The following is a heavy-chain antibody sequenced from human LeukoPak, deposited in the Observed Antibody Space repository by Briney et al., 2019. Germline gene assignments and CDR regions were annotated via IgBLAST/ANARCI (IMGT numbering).Heavy chain of an antibody. V-gene: IGHV3-7*01. CDR2: VKQDGSEI. Sequence: GGSLRLSCAASRFTFRSYWMSWVRQAPGKGLGWVANVKQDGSEIYYVDSVKGRFTISRDNAKKSLYLQMNGLRAEDTAAYYCARFRGSYSFDYCGQGTLVTVSS. CDR1: RFTFRSYW. D-gene: IGHD1-26*01. J-gene: IGHJ4*02. CDR3: ARFRGSYSFDY.